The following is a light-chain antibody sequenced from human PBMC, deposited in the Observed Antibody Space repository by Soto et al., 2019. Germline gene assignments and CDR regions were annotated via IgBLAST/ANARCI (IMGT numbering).Light chain of an antibody. CDR2: GAS. CDR3: QQYGDSVFT. J-gene: IGKJ3*01. Sequence: EIVLSQSPGTLSLSPGERATLSCRASQSVSSSYLAWYQQKPGQAPRLLIYGASSRATGIPDRFRGNGSRTDFTLTISRVDPEDFGVYYCQQYGDSVFTFGPGTKVDIK. V-gene: IGKV3-20*01. CDR1: QSVSSSY.